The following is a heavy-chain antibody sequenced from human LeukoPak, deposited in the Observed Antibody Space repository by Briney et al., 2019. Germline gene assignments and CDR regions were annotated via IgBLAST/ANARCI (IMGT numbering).Heavy chain of an antibody. Sequence: GGSLRLSCAASGFTFSSYAMHWVRQAPGKGLEWVAVISYDGSNKYYADSVKGRFTISRDNSKDTLYLQMNSLRAEDTAVYYCAKDWRYYGSGSYPTGLDYWGQGTLVTVSS. CDR1: GFTFSSYA. CDR2: ISYDGSNK. V-gene: IGHV3-30-3*01. CDR3: AKDWRYYGSGSYPTGLDY. J-gene: IGHJ4*02. D-gene: IGHD3-10*01.